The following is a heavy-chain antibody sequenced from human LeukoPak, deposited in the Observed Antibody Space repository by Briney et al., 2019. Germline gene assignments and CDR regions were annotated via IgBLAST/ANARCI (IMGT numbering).Heavy chain of an antibody. V-gene: IGHV3-21*01. CDR1: GFTISSYS. D-gene: IGHD3-22*01. CDR2: IGISSTYI. Sequence: QSGGSLRLSCAASGFTISSYSMNWVRQAPGKGLEWVSAIGISSTYIYYADSVKGRFTISRDNAENSLYLQMNSLRAEDTAVYYCARGIGQQLSDSDYWAREPWSPSPQ. CDR3: ARGIGQQLSDSDY. J-gene: IGHJ4*02.